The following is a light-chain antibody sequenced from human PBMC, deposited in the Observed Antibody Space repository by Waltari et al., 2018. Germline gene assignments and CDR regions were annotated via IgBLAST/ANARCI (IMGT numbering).Light chain of an antibody. J-gene: IGKJ4*01. Sequence: DIVMTQSPLSLPVTPGEPASISCRSSQSLLHCNGYNYLDWYLQKPGQSPQLLIYLGSNRASGVPDRFSGSGSGTDFTLKISRVEAEDVGVYYCMQALQTELTFGGGTKVEIK. V-gene: IGKV2-28*01. CDR2: LGS. CDR3: MQALQTELT. CDR1: QSLLHCNGYNY.